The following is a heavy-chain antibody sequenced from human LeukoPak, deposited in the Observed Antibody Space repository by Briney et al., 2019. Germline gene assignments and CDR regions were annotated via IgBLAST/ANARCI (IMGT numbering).Heavy chain of an antibody. D-gene: IGHD4-11*01. CDR3: ARDRPLCYSNYGEWDYFDY. CDR1: GGSISSYY. CDR2: IYYSGST. Sequence: TSSETLSLXCTVSGGSISSYYWSWIRQPPGKVLEWIGYIYYSGSTNYNPSLKSRVTISVDTSKNQFSLKLSSVTAADTAVYYCARDRPLCYSNYGEWDYFDYWGQGTLVTVSS. J-gene: IGHJ4*02. V-gene: IGHV4-59*01.